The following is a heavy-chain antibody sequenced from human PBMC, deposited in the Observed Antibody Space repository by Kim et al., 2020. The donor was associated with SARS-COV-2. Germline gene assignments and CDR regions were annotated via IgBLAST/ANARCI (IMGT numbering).Heavy chain of an antibody. J-gene: IGHJ4*02. V-gene: IGHV1-3*01. CDR1: GYTFTSYA. D-gene: IGHD3-9*01. CDR2: INAGNGNT. Sequence: ASVKVSCKASGYTFTSYAMHWVRQAPGQRLEWMGWINAGNGNTKYSQKFQGRVTITRDTSASTAYMELSSLRSEDTAVYYCARSWDIDILTGYWGYWGQGTLVTVSS. CDR3: ARSWDIDILTGYWGY.